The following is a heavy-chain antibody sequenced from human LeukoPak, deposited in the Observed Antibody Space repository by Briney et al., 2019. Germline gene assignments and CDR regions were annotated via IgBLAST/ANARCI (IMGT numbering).Heavy chain of an antibody. V-gene: IGHV1-8*02. D-gene: IGHD3-10*01. CDR2: MNPNSGNT. Sequence: ASVKVSCKASGYTFTSYGISWVRQATGQGLEWMGWMNPNSGNTGYAQKFQGRVTMTRNTSISTAYMELSSLRSEDTAVYYCARGLSFGELSYDAFDIWGQGTMVTVSS. CDR1: GYTFTSYG. J-gene: IGHJ3*02. CDR3: ARGLSFGELSYDAFDI.